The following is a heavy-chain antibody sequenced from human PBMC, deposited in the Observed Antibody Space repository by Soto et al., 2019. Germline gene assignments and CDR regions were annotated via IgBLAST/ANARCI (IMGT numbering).Heavy chain of an antibody. D-gene: IGHD6-25*01. CDR3: GGAGRSGPKSYYFQY. CDR1: GGSINSNFW. Sequence: SETLSLTCAVSGGSINSNFWWSWVRQSPGKTLEWIGEVYHSGSTSYNPSLESRVSISVDKSKNQFSLKLNSVTAADTAVYYCGGAGRSGPKSYYFQYWGQGNLGTVS. CDR2: VYHSGST. J-gene: IGHJ4*02. V-gene: IGHV4-4*02.